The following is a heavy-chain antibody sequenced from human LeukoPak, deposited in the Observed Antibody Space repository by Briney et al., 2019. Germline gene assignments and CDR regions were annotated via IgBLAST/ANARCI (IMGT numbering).Heavy chain of an antibody. CDR1: GYSFTSYW. J-gene: IGHJ4*02. V-gene: IGHV5-51*01. CDR2: IYPGDSDT. D-gene: IGHD3-22*01. Sequence: GESLKISCKGSGYSFTSYWIGWVRQMPGKGLEWMGIIYPGDSDTRYSPSFQGQVTISADKSISTAYLQWSSLKASDTAMYYCARTSGSRYDSSGPIDYWGQGTLVTVSS. CDR3: ARTSGSRYDSSGPIDY.